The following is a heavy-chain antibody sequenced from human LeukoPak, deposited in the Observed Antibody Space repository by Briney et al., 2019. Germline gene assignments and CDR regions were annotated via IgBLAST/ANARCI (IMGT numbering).Heavy chain of an antibody. D-gene: IGHD3-3*01. CDR3: ARQGDYDFWSGYPNWFDP. V-gene: IGHV4-30-4*08. J-gene: IGHJ5*02. CDR2: IYYSGST. Sequence: SETLSLTCTVSGGSISSGDYYWIWIRQPPGKGLEWIGYIYYSGSTYYNPSLKSRVTISVDTSKNQFSLKLSSVTAADTAVYYCARQGDYDFWSGYPNWFDPWGQGTLVTVSS. CDR1: GGSISSGDYY.